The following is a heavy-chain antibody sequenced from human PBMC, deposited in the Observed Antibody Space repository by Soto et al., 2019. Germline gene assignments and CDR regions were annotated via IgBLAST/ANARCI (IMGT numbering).Heavy chain of an antibody. D-gene: IGHD5-18*01. J-gene: IGHJ4*02. V-gene: IGHV3-23*01. Sequence: PWGSLRLSCAASGFTFSSYAMSWVRQAPGKGLEWVSAISGSGGSTYYADSVKGRFTISRDNSKNTLYLQMNSLRAEDTAVYYCARAREPEYSSAIVFDIWGQGALVTVSS. CDR2: ISGSGGST. CDR1: GFTFSSYA. CDR3: ARAREPEYSSAIVFDI.